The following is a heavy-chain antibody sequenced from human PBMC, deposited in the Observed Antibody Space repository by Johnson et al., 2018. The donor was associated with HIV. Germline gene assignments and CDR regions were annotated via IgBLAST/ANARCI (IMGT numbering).Heavy chain of an antibody. Sequence: VQLVESGGGLVQPGGSLRLSCAASGFIFSTFEMSWVRQAPGKGLEWVSGITRTGDWSDSADSVKGRFTVSRDNSKNTLYLQMNSLRAEDTAVYYCARDNWNYNAFDIWGQGTMVTVSS. D-gene: IGHD1-7*01. CDR2: ITRTGDWS. J-gene: IGHJ3*02. V-gene: IGHV3-23*04. CDR1: GFIFSTFE. CDR3: ARDNWNYNAFDI.